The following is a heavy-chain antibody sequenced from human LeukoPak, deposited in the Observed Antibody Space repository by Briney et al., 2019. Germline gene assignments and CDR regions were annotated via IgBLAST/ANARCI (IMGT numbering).Heavy chain of an antibody. D-gene: IGHD6-19*01. CDR2: IYYSGST. V-gene: IGHV4-39*01. Sequence: SETLSLTCTVSGGSISSSSYYWGWIRQPPGKGLEWIGSIYYSGSTYYNPSLKSRVTISVDTSKNQFSLKPSSVTAADTAVYYCGSSGWYQLPDYWGQGTLVTVSS. J-gene: IGHJ4*02. CDR1: GGSISSSSYY. CDR3: GSSGWYQLPDY.